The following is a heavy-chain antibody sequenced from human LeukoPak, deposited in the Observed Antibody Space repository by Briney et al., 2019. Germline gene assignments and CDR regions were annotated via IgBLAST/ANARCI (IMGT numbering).Heavy chain of an antibody. D-gene: IGHD2-15*01. Sequence: PSETLSLTCAVSGGSIRSSNWWSWVRQPPGKGLEWIGEIYHSGSTNYNPSLKSRVTISVDKSKNQFSLKLSSVTAADTAVYYCARASDGYQYCSGGSCYPLYGMDVWGKGTTVTVSS. CDR1: GGSIRSSNW. V-gene: IGHV4-4*02. J-gene: IGHJ6*04. CDR3: ARASDGYQYCSGGSCYPLYGMDV. CDR2: IYHSGST.